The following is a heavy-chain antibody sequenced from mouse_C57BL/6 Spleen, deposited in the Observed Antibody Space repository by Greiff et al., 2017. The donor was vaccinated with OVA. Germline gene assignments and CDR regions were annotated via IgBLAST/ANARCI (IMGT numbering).Heavy chain of an antibody. D-gene: IGHD1-1*01. CDR3: AREWSSHAMDY. Sequence: QVQLQQPGAELVRPGSSVKLSCKASGYTFTSYWMHWVKQRPIQGLEWIGNIDPSDSETHYNQKFKDKATLTVDKSSSTAYMQLSSLTSEDSAVYYCAREWSSHAMDYWGQGTSVTVSS. CDR2: IDPSDSET. J-gene: IGHJ4*01. V-gene: IGHV1-52*01. CDR1: GYTFTSYW.